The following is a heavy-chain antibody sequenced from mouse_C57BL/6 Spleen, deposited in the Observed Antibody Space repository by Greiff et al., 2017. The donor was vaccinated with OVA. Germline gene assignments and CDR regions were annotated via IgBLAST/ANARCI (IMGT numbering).Heavy chain of an antibody. J-gene: IGHJ2*01. V-gene: IGHV6-6*01. CDR3: TRGYRKEGYFDY. Sequence: EVQGVESGGGLVQPGGSMKLSCAASGFTFSDAWMDWVRQSPEKGLEWVAEIRNKANNHATYYAESVKGRFTISRDDSKSSVYLQMNSLRAEDTGIYYCTRGYRKEGYFDYWGQGTTLTVSS. CDR2: IRNKANNHAT. D-gene: IGHD1-2*01. CDR1: GFTFSDAW.